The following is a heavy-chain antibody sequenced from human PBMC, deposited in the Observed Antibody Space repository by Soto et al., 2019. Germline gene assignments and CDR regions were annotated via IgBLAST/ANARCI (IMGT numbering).Heavy chain of an antibody. J-gene: IGHJ4*02. CDR3: TRHLTLYLADSNYVL. D-gene: IGHD4-4*01. CDR2: IRSKAYGGTT. CDR1: GFTFGDYA. V-gene: IGHV3-49*04. Sequence: GGSLRLSCTASGFTFGDYAMSWVRQAPGKGLEWVGFIRSKAYGGTTEYAASVKGRITISRDDSKSIAYLQMNSLKTEDISVYYCTRHLTLYLADSNYVLWGQGTLVTVSS.